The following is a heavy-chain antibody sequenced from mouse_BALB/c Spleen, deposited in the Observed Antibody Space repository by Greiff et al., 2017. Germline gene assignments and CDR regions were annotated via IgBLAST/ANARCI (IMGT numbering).Heavy chain of an antibody. Sequence: EVQGVESGGGLVKPGGSLKLSCAASGFTFSSYAMSWVRQTPEKRLEWVASISSGGSTYYPDSVKGRFTISRDNARNILYLQMSSLRSEDTAMYYCARGGGLRRSYFDYWGQGTTLTVSS. CDR3: ARGGGLRRSYFDY. V-gene: IGHV5-6-5*01. CDR1: GFTFSSYA. D-gene: IGHD2-2*01. J-gene: IGHJ2*01. CDR2: ISSGGST.